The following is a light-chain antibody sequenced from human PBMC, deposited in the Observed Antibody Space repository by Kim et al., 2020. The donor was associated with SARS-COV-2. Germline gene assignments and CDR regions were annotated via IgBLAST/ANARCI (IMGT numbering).Light chain of an antibody. Sequence: EIVMTQSPATLSVSPGERVTLSCRASQSISSNLAWYQQKPGQAPRLLIYGASTGATGIPARFSGSGSGTEFTLTISSLQSEDFAVYYCQQYDNWPPLTFGGGTKVEIK. J-gene: IGKJ4*01. CDR3: QQYDNWPPLT. CDR1: QSISSN. CDR2: GAS. V-gene: IGKV3-15*01.